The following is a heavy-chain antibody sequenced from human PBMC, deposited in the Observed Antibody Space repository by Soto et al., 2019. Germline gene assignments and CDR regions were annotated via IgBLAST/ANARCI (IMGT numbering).Heavy chain of an antibody. D-gene: IGHD3-9*01. CDR1: GFSLSTSGMC. J-gene: IGHJ4*02. CDR3: ARMGYDILTGYYFDY. V-gene: IGHV2-70*11. Sequence: SGPTLVNPTQTLTLTCTFSGFSLSTSGMCVSWIRQPPGKALEWLARIDWDDDKYYSTSLKTRLTISKDTSKNQVVLTMTNMDPVDTATYYCARMGYDILTGYYFDYWGQGTLVTVSS. CDR2: IDWDDDK.